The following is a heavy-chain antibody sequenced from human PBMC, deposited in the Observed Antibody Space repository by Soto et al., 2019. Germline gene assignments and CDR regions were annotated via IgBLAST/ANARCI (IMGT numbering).Heavy chain of an antibody. V-gene: IGHV1-18*01. Sequence: QVQLVQSGAEVKKPGASVKVSCKASGYTFASYAISWMRQAPGQGLEWMGWISAYNGNTNYAQKLQGRVTMTTDTSTRTAYMELRSLRSADAAVYYCARDPPPPDYWGQGTLVTVSS. J-gene: IGHJ4*02. CDR3: ARDPPPPDY. CDR1: GYTFASYA. CDR2: ISAYNGNT.